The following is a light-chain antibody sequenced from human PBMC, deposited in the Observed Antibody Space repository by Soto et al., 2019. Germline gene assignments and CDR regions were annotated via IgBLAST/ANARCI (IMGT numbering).Light chain of an antibody. V-gene: IGKV3-15*01. CDR2: GAS. CDR3: QQYNNWT. CDR1: QSVSSN. J-gene: IGKJ1*01. Sequence: EIVMTQSPATLSVSPGERATLSCRASQSVSSNLAWYQQKPDQAPRLLIYGASTRATGIPARFSGSGSGTEFTLTISSLQSEDFAVYYCQQYNNWTFGQGTKV.